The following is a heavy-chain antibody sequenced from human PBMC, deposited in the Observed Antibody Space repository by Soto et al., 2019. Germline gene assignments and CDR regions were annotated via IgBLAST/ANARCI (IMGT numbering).Heavy chain of an antibody. J-gene: IGHJ5*02. D-gene: IGHD3-3*01. CDR3: AIDGSPNFWSGYYTGDWFDP. V-gene: IGHV1-46*03. Sequence: ASVKVSCKASGYTFTSYYMHWVRQAPGQGLEWMGIINPSGGSTSYAQKFQGRVTMTTDTSTSTVYKELSNLRYEDKAVYYSAIDGSPNFWSGYYTGDWFDPWGQGTLVTVSS. CDR1: GYTFTSYY. CDR2: INPSGGST.